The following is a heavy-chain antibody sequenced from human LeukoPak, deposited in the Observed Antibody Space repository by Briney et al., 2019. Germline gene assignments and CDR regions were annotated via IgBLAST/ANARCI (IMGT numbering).Heavy chain of an antibody. V-gene: IGHV3-48*01. CDR3: ARVADSYGSTLYYFDY. CDR1: GFIFSSYS. CDR2: ISSSSSTI. J-gene: IGHJ4*02. D-gene: IGHD5-18*01. Sequence: PGGSLRLFCAASGFIFSSYSMNWVRQAPGKGLEWVSYISSSSSTIYYADSVKGRFTISRDNAKNSLYLQMNSLRAEDTAVYYCARVADSYGSTLYYFDYWGQGTMVTVSS.